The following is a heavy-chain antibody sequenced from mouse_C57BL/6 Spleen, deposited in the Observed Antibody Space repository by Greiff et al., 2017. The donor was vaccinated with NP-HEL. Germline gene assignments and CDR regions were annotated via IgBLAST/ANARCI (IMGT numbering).Heavy chain of an antibody. CDR1: GYTFTDYE. V-gene: IGHV1-15*01. D-gene: IGHD4-1*01. Sequence: VQLQQSGAELVRPGASVTLSCKASGYTFTDYEMHWVKQTPVHGLEWIGAIDPETGGTAYNQKFKGKAILTADKSSSTAYMELRSLTSEDSAVYYCTRSNPCAYWGQGTLVTVSA. CDR2: IDPETGGT. CDR3: TRSNPCAY. J-gene: IGHJ3*01.